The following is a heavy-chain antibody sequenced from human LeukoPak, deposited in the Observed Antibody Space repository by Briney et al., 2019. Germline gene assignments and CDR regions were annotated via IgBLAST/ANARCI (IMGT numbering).Heavy chain of an antibody. V-gene: IGHV4-30-4*08. CDR2: IYESGST. CDR1: GGSISSGDFS. D-gene: IGHD7-27*01. CDR3: ARTQHGEFDY. J-gene: IGHJ4*02. Sequence: PSQTLSLTCTVSGGSISSGDFSWIWIRQPPGKGLEWIGYIYESGSTYYNPSLKSRVTISIDTSKNHFSLKLRSVTAADTAVYYCARTQHGEFDYRGQGTLVTVSA.